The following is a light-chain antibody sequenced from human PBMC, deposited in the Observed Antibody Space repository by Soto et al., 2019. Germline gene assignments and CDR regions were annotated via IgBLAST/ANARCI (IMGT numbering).Light chain of an antibody. J-gene: IGKJ1*01. CDR2: SGS. V-gene: IGKV3-20*01. Sequence: EIVMTQSPATLSVSPGERATLSCRASQSVRDNIAWYQQKPGQAPRLLIYSGSTRATAIPDRFSGSGSGTDFTLTISRLEPEDFAVYYCQQYGTSPTFGKGTKVDIK. CDR1: QSVRDN. CDR3: QQYGTSPT.